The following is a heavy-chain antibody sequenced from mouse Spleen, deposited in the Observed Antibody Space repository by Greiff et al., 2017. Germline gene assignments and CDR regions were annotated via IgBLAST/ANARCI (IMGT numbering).Heavy chain of an antibody. V-gene: IGHV5-9-3*01. D-gene: IGHD1-1*01. CDR2: ISSGGSYT. Sequence: DVHLVESGGGLVKPGGSLKLSCAASGFTFSSYAMSWVRQTPEKRLEWVATISSGGSYTYYPDSVKGRFTISRDNAKNTLYLQMSSLRSEDTAMYYCARRDGSSSYYAMDYWGQGTSVTVSS. CDR1: GFTFSSYA. CDR3: ARRDGSSSYYAMDY. J-gene: IGHJ4*01.